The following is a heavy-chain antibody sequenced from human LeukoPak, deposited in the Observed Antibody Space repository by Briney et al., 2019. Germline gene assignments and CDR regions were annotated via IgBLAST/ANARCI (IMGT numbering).Heavy chain of an antibody. D-gene: IGHD1-14*01. CDR2: ISWNSGSI. V-gene: IGHV3-9*01. Sequence: PGGSLRLSCAASGFTFDDYAMHWVRQAPGKGLEWVSGISWNSGSIGYADSVKGRFTISRDNAKNSLYLQMNSLRAEDTALYYCANAYNGYWGQGTLVTVSS. CDR1: GFTFDDYA. J-gene: IGHJ4*02. CDR3: ANAYNGY.